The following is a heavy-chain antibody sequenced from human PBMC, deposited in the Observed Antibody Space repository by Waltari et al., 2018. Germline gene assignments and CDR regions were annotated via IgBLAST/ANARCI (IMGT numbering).Heavy chain of an antibody. Sequence: QVQLQESGPGLVKPSETLSLTCTVSGGSISSYYWSWIRQPPGKGLEWIGYIYYSGSTNYNPSLKSRVTISVDTSKNQFSLKLSSVTAADTAVYYCVGSQANSYYYMDVWGKGTTVTISS. CDR3: VGSQANSYYYMDV. J-gene: IGHJ6*03. V-gene: IGHV4-59*08. CDR2: IYYSGST. D-gene: IGHD2-15*01. CDR1: GGSISSYY.